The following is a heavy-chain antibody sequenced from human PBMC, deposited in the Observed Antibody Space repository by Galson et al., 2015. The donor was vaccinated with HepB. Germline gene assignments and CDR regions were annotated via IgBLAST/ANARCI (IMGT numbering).Heavy chain of an antibody. CDR3: AREERHDATGRRGVFDI. Sequence: SLRLSCAASGFSFSSYAMHWVRQAPGKGLEWVAVISYDGDIKYYADSVKGRFTISRDNSQNTLALQMDSLRTADTALYYCAREERHDATGRRGVFDIWGQGTMVTVSS. CDR1: GFSFSSYA. D-gene: IGHD4-11*01. V-gene: IGHV3-30*04. J-gene: IGHJ3*02. CDR2: ISYDGDIK.